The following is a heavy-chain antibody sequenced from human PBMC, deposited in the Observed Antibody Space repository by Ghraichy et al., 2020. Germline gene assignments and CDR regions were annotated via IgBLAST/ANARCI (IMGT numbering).Heavy chain of an antibody. CDR2: TSSNGGST. V-gene: IGHV3-64D*06. J-gene: IGHJ6*02. Sequence: GGSLRLSCSASGFIFSPYAMHWVRQAPGKGLEYVSATSSNGGSTYYADSVKGRFTISRDNSKNTLYLQMSSLRGEDTAVYYCVKDRGSGNTYCYYYGMDVWGQGTTVTVSS. CDR3: VKDRGSGNTYCYYYGMDV. CDR1: GFIFSPYA. D-gene: IGHD3-10*01.